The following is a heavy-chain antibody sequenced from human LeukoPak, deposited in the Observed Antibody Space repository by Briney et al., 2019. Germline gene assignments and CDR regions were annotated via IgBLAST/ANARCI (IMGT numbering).Heavy chain of an antibody. V-gene: IGHV3-21*01. CDR2: ISSDSSHI. J-gene: IGHJ5*02. CDR3: ARAVVAATLGVWFDP. Sequence: PGGSLRLSCAASGFTFSGYSMNWVRQAPGKGLEWVSIISSDSSHIYDAGSVKGRFTISRDNAKNSLYLQMNSLRAEDTAVYYCARAVVAATLGVWFDPWGQGTLVTVSS. CDR1: GFTFSGYS. D-gene: IGHD2-15*01.